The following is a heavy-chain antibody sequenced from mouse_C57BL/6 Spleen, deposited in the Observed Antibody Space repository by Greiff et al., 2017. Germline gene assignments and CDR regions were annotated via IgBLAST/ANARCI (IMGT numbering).Heavy chain of an antibody. CDR2: IYPGDGYT. Sequence: QVQLQQSGAELVKPGASVKISCKASGYAFSRYWMNWVKQRPGKGLEWLGQIYPGDGYTNYNGKFKGKATLTADKSSSTAYMQLSSLTSEDSAVYFCARSDYDYGDRYFDVWGTGTTVTVSS. V-gene: IGHV1-80*01. CDR3: ARSDYDYGDRYFDV. CDR1: GYAFSRYW. J-gene: IGHJ1*03. D-gene: IGHD2-4*01.